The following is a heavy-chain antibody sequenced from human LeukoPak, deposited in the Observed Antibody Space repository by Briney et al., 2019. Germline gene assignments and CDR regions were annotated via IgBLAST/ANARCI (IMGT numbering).Heavy chain of an antibody. CDR3: VRDGVGAPPFDY. V-gene: IGHV3-74*01. CDR2: IKGDGSST. CDR1: GFTFSSNW. J-gene: IGHJ4*02. D-gene: IGHD1-26*01. Sequence: PGGSLRLSCAASGFTFSSNWMHWVRQAPGKGLVWVSRIKGDGSSTSYADFVKGRFTISRDNAKNTLFLQMNSLRAEDTAVYYCVRDGVGAPPFDYWGQGALVTVSS.